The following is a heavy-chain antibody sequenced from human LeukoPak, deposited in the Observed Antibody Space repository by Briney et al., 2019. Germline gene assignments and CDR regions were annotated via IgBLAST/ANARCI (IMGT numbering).Heavy chain of an antibody. CDR1: GYTFTSYY. CDR3: ARDFSSSWYGY. D-gene: IGHD6-13*01. CDR2: INPNSGGT. Sequence: ASVKVSCKASGYTFTSYYMHWVRQAPGQGLEWMGWINPNSGGTNYAQKFQGRVTMTRDTSISTAYMELSRLISTATAVYYCARDFSSSWYGYWGQGTLVTVSS. J-gene: IGHJ4*02. V-gene: IGHV1-2*02.